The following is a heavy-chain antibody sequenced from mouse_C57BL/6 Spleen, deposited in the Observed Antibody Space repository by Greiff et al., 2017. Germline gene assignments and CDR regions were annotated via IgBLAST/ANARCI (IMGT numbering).Heavy chain of an antibody. CDR2: IRSKSSNYAT. CDR3: VRALNWDNYFDY. J-gene: IGHJ2*01. V-gene: IGHV10-3*01. CDR1: GFTFNTYA. Sequence: EVQVVESGGGLVQPKGSLKLSCAASGFTFNTYALHWVRQAPGKGLEWVARIRSKSSNYATYYADSVKDRFTISRDDSQSMLYLQRNNLKTEDTAMDYFVRALNWDNYFDYWGQGTTLTVSS. D-gene: IGHD4-1*01.